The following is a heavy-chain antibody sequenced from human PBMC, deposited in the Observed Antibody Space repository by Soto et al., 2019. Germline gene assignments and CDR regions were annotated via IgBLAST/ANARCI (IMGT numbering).Heavy chain of an antibody. CDR3: ARARSSFGKRPYYYMDV. Sequence: SETLSLTCTVSGGSISSYYWSWIRQPPGKGLEWIGYIYYSGSTNYNPSLKSRVTISVDTSKNQFSLKLSSVTAADTAVYYCARARSSFGKRPYYYMDVWGKGTTVTVSS. CDR2: IYYSGST. CDR1: GGSISSYY. J-gene: IGHJ6*03. D-gene: IGHD6-13*01. V-gene: IGHV4-59*01.